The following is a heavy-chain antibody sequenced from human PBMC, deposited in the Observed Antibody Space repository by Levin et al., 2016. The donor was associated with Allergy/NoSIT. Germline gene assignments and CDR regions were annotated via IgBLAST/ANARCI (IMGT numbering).Heavy chain of an antibody. J-gene: IGHJ6*02. CDR2: ISAYNGNT. CDR3: ARDQSYGDYVPPVGMDV. Sequence: ASVKVSCKASGYTFTSYGISWVRQAPGQGLEWMGWISAYNGNTNYAQKLQGRVTMTTDTSTTTAYMELRSLRSDDTAVYYCARDQSYGDYVPPVGMDVWGQGTTVTVSS. V-gene: IGHV1-18*01. D-gene: IGHD4-17*01. CDR1: GYTFTSYG.